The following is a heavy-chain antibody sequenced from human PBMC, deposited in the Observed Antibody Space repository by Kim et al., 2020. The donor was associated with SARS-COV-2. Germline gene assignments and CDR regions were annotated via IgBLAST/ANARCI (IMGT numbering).Heavy chain of an antibody. J-gene: IGHJ4*01. CDR2: ISWDSGSI. V-gene: IGHV3-9*01. CDR1: GFTFDDYA. CDR3: ARESAHFSGRGSMVYY. Sequence: GGSLRLSCAASGFTFDDYAMHWVRQAPGKGLEWVAGISWDSGSIDYADSVKGRFTISRDNAKNSLYLQMNSLRAEDTALYYCARESAHFSGRGSMVYYWG. D-gene: IGHD2-8*01.